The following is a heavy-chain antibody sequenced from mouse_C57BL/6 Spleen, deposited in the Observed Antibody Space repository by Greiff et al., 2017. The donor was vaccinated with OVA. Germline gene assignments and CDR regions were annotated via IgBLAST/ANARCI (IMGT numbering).Heavy chain of an antibody. CDR1: GYTFTSYW. Sequence: VKLQQPGAELVMPGASVKLSCKASGYTFTSYWMHWVKQRPGQGLEWIGEIDPSDSYTNYNQKFKGKSTLTVDKSSSTAYMQLSSLTSEDSAVYYCARGDYDRFAYWGQGTLVTVSA. J-gene: IGHJ3*01. CDR2: IDPSDSYT. D-gene: IGHD2-4*01. CDR3: ARGDYDRFAY. V-gene: IGHV1-69*01.